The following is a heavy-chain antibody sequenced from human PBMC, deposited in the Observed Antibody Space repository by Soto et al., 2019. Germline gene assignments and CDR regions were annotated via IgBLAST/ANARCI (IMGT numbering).Heavy chain of an antibody. J-gene: IGHJ4*02. Sequence: QVHLVQSGAEVKKAGASVKVSCKASGYSFSNYGISWVRQAPGQGLEWVGWISGYNGNTYYAQKFQGRVTMTTDTSTSTAYMDLRNLRSDDTAVYYCLREYYYGSGSYKVYWGQGTLVTVSS. V-gene: IGHV1-18*01. CDR2: ISGYNGNT. CDR1: GYSFSNYG. CDR3: LREYYYGSGSYKVY. D-gene: IGHD3-10*01.